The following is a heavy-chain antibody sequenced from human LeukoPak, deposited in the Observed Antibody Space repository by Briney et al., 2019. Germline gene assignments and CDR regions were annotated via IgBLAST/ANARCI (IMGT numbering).Heavy chain of an antibody. J-gene: IGHJ4*02. D-gene: IGHD6-25*01. V-gene: IGHV3-30*02. CDR1: GFTFSSYD. CDR2: IRYDGTDK. CDR3: AKDQSRLSSRLEY. Sequence: GGSLRLSCAASGFTFSSYDMHWVRQAPGKGLEWVSFIRYDGTDKYYADSVKGRFSISRDNSKRTLYLQMNSLRAEDTAVYYCAKDQSRLSSRLEYRGQGTPVTVSS.